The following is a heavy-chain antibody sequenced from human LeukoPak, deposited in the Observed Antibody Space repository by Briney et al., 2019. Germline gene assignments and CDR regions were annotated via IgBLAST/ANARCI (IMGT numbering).Heavy chain of an antibody. D-gene: IGHD2-2*01. CDR3: ARVRYCSGTSCEGPYYFDY. V-gene: IGHV3-11*06. Sequence: GGSLRLSCAASGFTFSDYYMSWIRQAPGKGLEWVSYISSSSSYTNYADSVRGRFTISRDNAKNSLYLQMNSLRAEDTAVYYCARVRYCSGTSCEGPYYFDYWGQGTLVTVSS. CDR2: ISSSSSYT. J-gene: IGHJ4*02. CDR1: GFTFSDYY.